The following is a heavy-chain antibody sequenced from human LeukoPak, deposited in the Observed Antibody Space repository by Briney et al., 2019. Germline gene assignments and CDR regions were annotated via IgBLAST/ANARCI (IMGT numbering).Heavy chain of an antibody. J-gene: IGHJ4*02. CDR3: AGSYYNVFDY. CDR1: GFTFSNYG. V-gene: IGHV3-33*01. D-gene: IGHD3-10*01. Sequence: SGGSLRLSCAASGFTFSNYGMHWVRQAPGKGLEWVALIWYDGSNKYYADSVKGRFTISRDNFKNTLYLQMNSLRAEDTAVYYCAGSYYNVFDYWGQGTLVTVSS. CDR2: IWYDGSNK.